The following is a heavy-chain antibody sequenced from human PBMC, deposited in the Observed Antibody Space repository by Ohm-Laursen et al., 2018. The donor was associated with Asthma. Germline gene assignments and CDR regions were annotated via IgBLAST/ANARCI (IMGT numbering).Heavy chain of an antibody. D-gene: IGHD6-19*01. CDR3: ARTDYSSGWYPPDY. J-gene: IGHJ4*02. V-gene: IGHV3-21*01. CDR2: ISTASTFI. Sequence: SLRLSCAASGYTFSRYSIHWVRQVPGKGLEWVASISTASTFIYYADSVRGRFTTSRDNAKNSVYLQMNSLRAEDTAVYYCARTDYSSGWYPPDYWGQGTLVTVSS. CDR1: GYTFSRYS.